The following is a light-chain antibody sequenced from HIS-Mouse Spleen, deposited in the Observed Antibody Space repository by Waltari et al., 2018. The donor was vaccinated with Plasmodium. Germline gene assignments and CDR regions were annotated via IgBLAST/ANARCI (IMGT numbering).Light chain of an antibody. J-gene: IGKJ2*01. CDR2: WAS. V-gene: IGKV4-1*01. Sequence: DIVMSQSPASLAVSLGETATLNCKSSQSVLYSSNNKNYLAWYQQKPGQPPKLLIYWASTRESGVPDRFSGSGSGTDFTLTISSLQAEDVAVYYCQQYYSTPYTFGQGTKLEIK. CDR1: QSVLYSSNNKNY. CDR3: QQYYSTPYT.